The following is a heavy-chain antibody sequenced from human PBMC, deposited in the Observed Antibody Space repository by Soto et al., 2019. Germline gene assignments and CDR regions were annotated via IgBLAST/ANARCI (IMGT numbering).Heavy chain of an antibody. Sequence: SETLSLACTVSGGSISSSSYYWGWIRQPPGKGLEWIGSIYYSGSTNYNPSLKSRVTISVDTSKNQFSLKLSSVAAADTAVYYCARHLWVGSSWYLGAFDIWGQGTMVTVSS. CDR2: IYYSGST. CDR1: GGSISSSSYY. V-gene: IGHV4-39*01. CDR3: ARHLWVGSSWYLGAFDI. D-gene: IGHD6-13*01. J-gene: IGHJ3*02.